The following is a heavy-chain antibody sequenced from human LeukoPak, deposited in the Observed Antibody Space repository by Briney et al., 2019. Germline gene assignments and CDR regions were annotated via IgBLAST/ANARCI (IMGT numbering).Heavy chain of an antibody. V-gene: IGHV1-46*01. Sequence: ASVKVSCKASGYTFTSYYMHWVRQAPGQGLEWMGIINPSGGSTSYAQKFQGRVTMTRDTSTSTVYMELSSLRSEDTAVYYCARDLYYYGSGSYYYGMDVWGQGTTVTVSS. CDR1: GYTFTSYY. CDR3: ARDLYYYGSGSYYYGMDV. J-gene: IGHJ6*02. D-gene: IGHD3-10*01. CDR2: INPSGGST.